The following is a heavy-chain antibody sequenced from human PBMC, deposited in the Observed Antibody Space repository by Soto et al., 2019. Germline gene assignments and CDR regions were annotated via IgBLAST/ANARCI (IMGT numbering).Heavy chain of an antibody. V-gene: IGHV1-69*13. Sequence: SVQVSCKASGGTFSSYAISWVRQAPGQGLEWMGGIIPIFGTANYAQKFQGRVTITADESTSTAYMELSSLRSEDTAVYYCARDLLAVCPALYYYYGMDVWGQGTTVTVSS. D-gene: IGHD3-3*02. CDR2: IIPIFGTA. J-gene: IGHJ6*02. CDR3: ARDLLAVCPALYYYYGMDV. CDR1: GGTFSSYA.